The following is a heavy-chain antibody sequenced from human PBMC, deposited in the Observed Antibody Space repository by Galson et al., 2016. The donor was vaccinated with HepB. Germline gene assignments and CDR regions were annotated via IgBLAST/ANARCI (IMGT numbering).Heavy chain of an antibody. V-gene: IGHV3-74*03. D-gene: IGHD2-15*01. Sequence: SLRLSCAASGFTFSSYWMHWVRQAPGEGLVWVSRINNDGSNTTYADSVKGRFTISRDNAKNTLYLQMNSLRAEDTAVYYCARPGYCSGSSCYVPFDIWGQGTMATVSS. J-gene: IGHJ3*02. CDR3: ARPGYCSGSSCYVPFDI. CDR1: GFTFSSYW. CDR2: INNDGSNT.